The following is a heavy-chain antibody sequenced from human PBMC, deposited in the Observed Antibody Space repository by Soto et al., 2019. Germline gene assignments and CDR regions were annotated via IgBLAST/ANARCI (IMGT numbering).Heavy chain of an antibody. CDR1: GFTFSSYG. CDR3: AKDLSYYGSGSYWGFDY. Sequence: QVQLVESGGGVVQPGRSLRLSCAASGFTFSSYGMHWVRQAPGKGLEWVAVISYDGSNKYYADSVKGRFTISRDNSKNTLYVQMNSLRAEDTAVYYCAKDLSYYGSGSYWGFDYWGQGTLVTVSS. CDR2: ISYDGSNK. D-gene: IGHD3-10*01. V-gene: IGHV3-30*18. J-gene: IGHJ4*02.